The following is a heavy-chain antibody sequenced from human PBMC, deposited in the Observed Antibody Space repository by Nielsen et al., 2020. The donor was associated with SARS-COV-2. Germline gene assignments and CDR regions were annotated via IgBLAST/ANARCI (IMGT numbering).Heavy chain of an antibody. V-gene: IGHV3-33*01. Sequence: WIRQPPGKGLGWVAVIWYDGSNKYYADSVKGRFTISRDNSKNTLYLQMNSLRTEDTAVYYCARDAGYSSGRLDYWGQGTLVTVSS. CDR3: ARDAGYSSGRLDY. J-gene: IGHJ4*02. D-gene: IGHD6-19*01. CDR2: IWYDGSNK.